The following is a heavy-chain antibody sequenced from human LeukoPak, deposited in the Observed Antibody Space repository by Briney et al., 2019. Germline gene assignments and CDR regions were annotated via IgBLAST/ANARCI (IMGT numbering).Heavy chain of an antibody. CDR1: GGSISTYY. D-gene: IGHD3-9*01. CDR2: IHTSGST. CDR3: AMGGNYDILTGYYTGYYFDY. V-gene: IGHV4-4*07. Sequence: SETLSLTCTVSGGSISTYYWSWIRQPAGKGLEWIGRIHTSGSTNFNPSLRSRVTMSVATSKNQFSMKLTSVTAADTAVYYCAMGGNYDILTGYYTGYYFDYWGQGTLVTVSS. J-gene: IGHJ4*02.